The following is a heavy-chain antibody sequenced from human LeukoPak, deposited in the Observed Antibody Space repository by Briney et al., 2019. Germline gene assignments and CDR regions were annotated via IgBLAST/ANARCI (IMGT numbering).Heavy chain of an antibody. V-gene: IGHV3-21*01. CDR3: AVDIVVVPADPEDY. CDR2: ISSSSSYI. D-gene: IGHD2-2*01. J-gene: IGHJ4*02. Sequence: PGGSLRLSCAASGFTFSSYSMNWVRQAPGKGLEWVSSISSSSSYIYYADSVKGRFTISRDNAKNSLYLQMNSLRAEDTAVYYCAVDIVVVPADPEDYWGQETLVTVSS. CDR1: GFTFSSYS.